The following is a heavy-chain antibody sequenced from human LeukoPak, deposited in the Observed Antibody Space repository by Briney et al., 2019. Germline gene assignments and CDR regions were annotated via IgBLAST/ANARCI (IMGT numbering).Heavy chain of an antibody. Sequence: PAGSVKVSCKASGYTFSSFGIRLGPPAPGQGVEWMGRIFAYNGNTNYAQKLQGRVTMTTDTSTSTAYMELRSLRSDDTAVYYCARGDSSGYYYGPLVDWFDPWGQGTLVTVSS. D-gene: IGHD3-22*01. J-gene: IGHJ5*02. CDR3: ARGDSSGYYYGPLVDWFDP. V-gene: IGHV1-18*01. CDR2: IFAYNGNT. CDR1: GYTFSSFG.